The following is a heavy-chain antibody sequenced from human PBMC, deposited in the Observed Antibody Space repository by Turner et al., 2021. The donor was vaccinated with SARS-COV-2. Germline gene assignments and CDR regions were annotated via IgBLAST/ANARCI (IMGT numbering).Heavy chain of an antibody. D-gene: IGHD2-15*01. CDR2: IGGSGGRT. J-gene: IGHJ5*02. Sequence: EVQLLESGGGLVQPGGSLRLPCAASGFPFSSYAMSWVRQAPGKGREGVAAIGGSGGRTYYADSVKGRFTISRDNSKNTLYLQMNSLRVEDTAVYYCAKDGYDGIYCSGGSCYSGWFDPWGQGTLVTVSS. V-gene: IGHV3-23*01. CDR3: AKDGYDGIYCSGGSCYSGWFDP. CDR1: GFPFSSYA.